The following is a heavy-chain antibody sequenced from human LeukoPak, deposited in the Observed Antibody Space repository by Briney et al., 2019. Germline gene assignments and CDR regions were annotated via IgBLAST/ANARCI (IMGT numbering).Heavy chain of an antibody. CDR3: ARPSMVYYYYGMDV. CDR1: GFTFSSYA. CDR2: ISYDGSNK. J-gene: IGHJ6*02. Sequence: GRSLRLSCAASGFTFSSYAMHWVRQAPGKGLEWVAVISYDGSNKYYADSVKGRFTISRDNSKNTLYLQMNSLRAEDTAVHYCARPSMVYYYYGMDVWGQGTTVTVSS. D-gene: IGHD2/OR15-2a*01. V-gene: IGHV3-30-3*01.